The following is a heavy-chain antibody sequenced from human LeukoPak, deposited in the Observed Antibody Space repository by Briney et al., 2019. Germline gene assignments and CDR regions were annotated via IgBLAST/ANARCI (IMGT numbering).Heavy chain of an antibody. D-gene: IGHD6-13*01. CDR3: ASDQGSLTRSWYTGY. CDR2: INPYSGDT. CDR1: GYTFTGYH. Sequence: ASVKVSCKASGYTFTGYHIHWVRQAPGQGLEWMGRINPYSGDTNFAQKFQGRVTMTRDTSITTAYMDLSSLTPDDTAVYFRASDQGSLTRSWYTGYWGQGTQVTVSS. J-gene: IGHJ4*02. V-gene: IGHV1-2*06.